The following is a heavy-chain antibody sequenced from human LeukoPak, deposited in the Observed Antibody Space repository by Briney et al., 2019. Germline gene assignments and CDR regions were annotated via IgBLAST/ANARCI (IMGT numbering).Heavy chain of an antibody. D-gene: IGHD3-3*01. Sequence: SETLSLTCTVSGGSISSYYWSWIRQPPRKGLEWIGYIYYSGSTNYNPFLKSRVTISVDTSKNQFSLKLSSVTAADTAVYYCASTDFWTAFDIWGQGTMVTVSS. CDR3: ASTDFWTAFDI. CDR2: IYYSGST. CDR1: GGSISSYY. V-gene: IGHV4-59*01. J-gene: IGHJ3*02.